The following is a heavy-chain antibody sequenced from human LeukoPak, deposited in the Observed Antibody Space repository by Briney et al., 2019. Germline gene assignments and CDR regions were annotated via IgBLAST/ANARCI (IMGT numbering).Heavy chain of an antibody. V-gene: IGHV3-43*01. J-gene: IGHJ6*03. CDR3: AKGLVARKDYYYMDV. D-gene: IGHD6-19*01. Sequence: PGGSLRLSCAASGFTFSSHEMNWVRQAPGKGLEWVSLISWYGGSTYYADSVKGRFTISRDNSKNSLSLQMNSLRTEDTALYYCAKGLVARKDYYYMDVWGKGTTVTVSS. CDR2: ISWYGGST. CDR1: GFTFSSHE.